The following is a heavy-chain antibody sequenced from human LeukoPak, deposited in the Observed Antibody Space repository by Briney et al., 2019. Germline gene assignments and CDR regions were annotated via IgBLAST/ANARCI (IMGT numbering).Heavy chain of an antibody. J-gene: IGHJ4*02. CDR2: MNPNNGDT. CDR1: VYTFTGYY. V-gene: IGHV1-2*02. CDR3: ARGRCVSSCTVTDINLDDC. D-gene: IGHD5-18*01. Sequence: ASVKVSFTASVYTFTGYYMHSVGQPPGQGGEWMGGMNPNNGDTSYAKNFEGRVTMTRNTTTSNAYMELTRLTSDDTAVYYCARGRCVSSCTVTDINLDDCWGQGTLVTVSS.